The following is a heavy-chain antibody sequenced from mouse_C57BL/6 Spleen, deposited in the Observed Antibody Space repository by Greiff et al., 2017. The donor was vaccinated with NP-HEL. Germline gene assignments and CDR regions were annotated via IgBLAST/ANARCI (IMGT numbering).Heavy chain of an antibody. V-gene: IGHV5-6*01. Sequence: EVKLMESGGDLVKPGGSLKLSCAASGFTFSSYGMSWVRQTPDKRLEWVATISSGGSYTYYPDSVKGRFTISRDNAKNTLYLQMSSLKSEDTAMYYCARHDGYLDYWGQGTSVTVSS. CDR1: GFTFSSYG. CDR2: ISSGGSYT. CDR3: ARHDGYLDY. J-gene: IGHJ4*01. D-gene: IGHD2-3*01.